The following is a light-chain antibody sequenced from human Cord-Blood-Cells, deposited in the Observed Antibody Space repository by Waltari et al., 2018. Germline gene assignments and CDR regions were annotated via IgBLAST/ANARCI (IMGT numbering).Light chain of an antibody. CDR1: QSVSSN. V-gene: IGKV3-15*01. CDR2: GAS. J-gene: IGKJ3*01. CDR3: QQYNNWPLT. Sequence: EIVLTQSPATLSVSPGERATLSCRASQSVSSNLAWYQQKPGQAPRLLIYGASTRATGIPARFIGSGSGTEFTLAISSLQSEDLAVYYCQQYNNWPLTFGPGTKVDIK.